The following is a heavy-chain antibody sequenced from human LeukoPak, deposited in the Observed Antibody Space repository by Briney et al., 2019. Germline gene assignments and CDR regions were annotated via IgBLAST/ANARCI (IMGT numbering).Heavy chain of an antibody. V-gene: IGHV3-21*01. CDR3: ARDPAPRNYDFWSGPNWFDP. CDR2: ISSSSSYI. J-gene: IGHJ5*02. Sequence: PGGSLRLSCAASGFTFSSYSMNWVRQAPGKGLEWVSSISSSSSYIYYADSVKGRFTISRDNAKNSLYLQMNSLRAEDTAVYYCARDPAPRNYDFWSGPNWFDPWGQGTLVTVSS. D-gene: IGHD3-3*01. CDR1: GFTFSSYS.